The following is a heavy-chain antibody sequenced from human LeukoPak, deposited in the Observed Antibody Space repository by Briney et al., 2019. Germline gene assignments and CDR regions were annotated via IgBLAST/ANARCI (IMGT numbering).Heavy chain of an antibody. D-gene: IGHD2-21*02. V-gene: IGHV3-48*01. J-gene: IGHJ3*02. CDR3: VRDQSANCEGSCYCVFDI. Sequence: GASLRLSCAASGFTFSSYSMNWVRQAPGKGLEWVSYIGSSGSTIHYADTVKGRFTTSRDTAQKSLYLQMNSLRAEDTAVYYCVRDQSANCEGSCYCVFDIWGQGTMVTVSS. CDR1: GFTFSSYS. CDR2: IGSSGSTI.